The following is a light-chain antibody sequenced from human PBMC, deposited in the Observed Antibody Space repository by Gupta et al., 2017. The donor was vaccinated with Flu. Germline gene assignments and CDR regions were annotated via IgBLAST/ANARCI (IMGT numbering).Light chain of an antibody. CDR2: GAS. CDR3: QQDNNWPYT. J-gene: IGKJ2*01. CDR1: QSVSSN. Sequence: EIVMTQSPATLSVSPGERATLSCRASQSVSSNLAWYQQKPGQAPRILIYGASTRATGIPARFSGSGSGTEFTLTISSLQSEDFAVYYCQQDNNWPYTFGQGTKLEIK. V-gene: IGKV3-15*01.